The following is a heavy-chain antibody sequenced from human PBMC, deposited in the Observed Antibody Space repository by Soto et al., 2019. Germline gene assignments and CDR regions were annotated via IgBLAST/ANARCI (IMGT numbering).Heavy chain of an antibody. CDR3: AKGGTSYNWFDP. Sequence: VPPGGSLRLSCAASGFTFSSYAMSWVRQAPGKGLEWVSTISGSGGYTYYADSVKGRFTISIDNSKNTLYLQMNSLRAEDTAVYYCAKGGTSYNWFDPWGQGTLVTVSS. J-gene: IGHJ5*02. D-gene: IGHD2-8*01. V-gene: IGHV3-23*01. CDR2: ISGSGGYT. CDR1: GFTFSSYA.